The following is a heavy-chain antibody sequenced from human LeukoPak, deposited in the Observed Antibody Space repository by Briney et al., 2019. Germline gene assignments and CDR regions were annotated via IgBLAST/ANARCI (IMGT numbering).Heavy chain of an antibody. CDR3: ARDRGYSTFDI. CDR2: MDQNGTEK. Sequence: GGCLRLSCAASGFTFSTYWMSWVRQAPGKGLEWVANMDQNGTEKNNVDSVKGRFTISRDNAMNLLYVQMNSLRAEDTAVYYCARDRGYSTFDIWGQGTMVT. CDR1: GFTFSTYW. D-gene: IGHD5-18*01. J-gene: IGHJ3*02. V-gene: IGHV3-7*05.